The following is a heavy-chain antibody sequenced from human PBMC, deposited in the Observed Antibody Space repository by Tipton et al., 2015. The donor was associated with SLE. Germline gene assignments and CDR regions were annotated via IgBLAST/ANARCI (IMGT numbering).Heavy chain of an antibody. D-gene: IGHD5-24*01. Sequence: SLRLSCAASGFTFSSYGMHWVRQAPGKGLEWVAVIWYDGSNKYYADSVKGRFTISRDNSKNTLYLQMNSLRAEDTAVYYCARDRGDGYNQIDYWGQGTLVTVSS. J-gene: IGHJ4*02. CDR2: IWYDGSNK. V-gene: IGHV3-33*01. CDR1: GFTFSSYG. CDR3: ARDRGDGYNQIDY.